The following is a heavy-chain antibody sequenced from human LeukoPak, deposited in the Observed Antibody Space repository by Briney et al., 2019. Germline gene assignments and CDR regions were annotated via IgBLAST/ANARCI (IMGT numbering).Heavy chain of an antibody. CDR1: GFTFSDYY. Sequence: PGGSLRLSCAASGFTFSDYYMSWIRQAPGKGLEWVPYISSTSSFTNYADSVKGRFTISRDNAKNSLYLQMNSLRAEDTAVYYCARDVRGYKYWGQGTLVTVSS. CDR2: ISSTSSFT. CDR3: ARDVRGYKY. J-gene: IGHJ4*02. V-gene: IGHV3-11*06. D-gene: IGHD3-10*02.